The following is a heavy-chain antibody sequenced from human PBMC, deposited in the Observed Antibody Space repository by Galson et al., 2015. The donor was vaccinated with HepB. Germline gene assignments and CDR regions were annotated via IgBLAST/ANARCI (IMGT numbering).Heavy chain of an antibody. V-gene: IGHV3-48*02. CDR3: ARVDYGDYGILDY. D-gene: IGHD4-17*01. CDR1: GFTFSSYS. Sequence: SLRLSCAASGFTFSSYSMNWVRQAPGKGLEWVSYISSSSSTIYYADSVKGRFTISRDNAKNSLYLQMNSLRDEDTAVYYCARVDYGDYGILDYWGQGTLVTVSS. CDR2: ISSSSSTI. J-gene: IGHJ4*02.